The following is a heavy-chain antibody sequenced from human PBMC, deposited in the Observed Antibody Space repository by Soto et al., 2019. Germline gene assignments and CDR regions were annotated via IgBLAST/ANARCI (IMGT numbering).Heavy chain of an antibody. CDR3: AIETRGSYYFDY. D-gene: IGHD1-26*01. CDR2: IIPILGIA. J-gene: IGHJ4*02. CDR1: GGTFSSYT. V-gene: IGHV1-69*08. Sequence: QVQLVQSGAEVKRPGSSVKVSCKASGGTFSSYTISWVRQAPGQGLEWMGRIIPILGIANYAQKFQGRVTITAEKSTSTAYMELSSLRSEDTAVYYCAIETRGSYYFDYWGQGTLVTVSS.